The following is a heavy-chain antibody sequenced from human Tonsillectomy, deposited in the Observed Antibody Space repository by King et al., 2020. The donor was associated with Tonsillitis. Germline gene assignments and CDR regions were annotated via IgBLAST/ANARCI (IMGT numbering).Heavy chain of an antibody. J-gene: IGHJ3*02. CDR3: ARRGYCSSTSCSGDGAFDI. D-gene: IGHD2-2*01. CDR2: IDPSDSYT. V-gene: IGHV5-10-1*03. Sequence: QLVQSGAEVKKPGESLRISCKGSGYSFTSYWISWVRQMPGKGLEWMGRIDPSDSYTNYSPSFQVHVTISADKSISTAYLQWSSLKASDTAMYYCARRGYCSSTSCSGDGAFDIWGQGTMVTVSS. CDR1: GYSFTSYW.